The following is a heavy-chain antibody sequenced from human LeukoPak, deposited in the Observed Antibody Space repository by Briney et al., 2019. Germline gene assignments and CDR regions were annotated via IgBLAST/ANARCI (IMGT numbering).Heavy chain of an antibody. V-gene: IGHV3-30*18. Sequence: GGSLRLSCAASGFTFSSYGMHWVRQAPGKGLEWVAVISYDGSNKYYADSVKGRFTISRDNSKNTLYLQMNSLRAEDTAVYYCANDRGVSVVAATPLDYWGQGTLVTVSS. CDR2: ISYDGSNK. D-gene: IGHD2-15*01. CDR3: ANDRGVSVVAATPLDY. J-gene: IGHJ4*02. CDR1: GFTFSSYG.